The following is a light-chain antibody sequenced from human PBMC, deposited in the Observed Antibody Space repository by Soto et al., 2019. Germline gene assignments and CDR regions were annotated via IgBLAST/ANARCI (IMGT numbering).Light chain of an antibody. J-gene: IGKJ5*01. CDR3: QQGYSSAIT. Sequence: DIQMTQSPSSLSASVGDTFTITCRASQSIGKHLNWYQQKPGKAPKFLIYAASSLQSGVPSRFSGSGSGTDFTLTVNSLQPEDFATYYCQQGYSSAITFGQGTRLEIK. V-gene: IGKV1-39*01. CDR2: AAS. CDR1: QSIGKH.